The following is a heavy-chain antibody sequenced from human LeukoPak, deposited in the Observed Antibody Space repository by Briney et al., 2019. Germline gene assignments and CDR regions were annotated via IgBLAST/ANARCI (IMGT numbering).Heavy chain of an antibody. Sequence: SETLSLTCTVSGGSISSYYWSWIRQPAGKGLEWIGRIHTSGSTNYNPSLKSRVTMSVDTSKNQFSLKLSSVTAADTAIYYCAREFSGTSIAARVFDSWGQGTLVTVSS. J-gene: IGHJ4*02. D-gene: IGHD6-6*01. CDR2: IHTSGST. V-gene: IGHV4-4*07. CDR3: AREFSGTSIAARVFDS. CDR1: GGSISSYY.